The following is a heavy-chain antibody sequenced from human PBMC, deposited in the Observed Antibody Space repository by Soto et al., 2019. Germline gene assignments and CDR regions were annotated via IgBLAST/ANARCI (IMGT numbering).Heavy chain of an antibody. V-gene: IGHV1-18*01. Sequence: ASVKVSCRAFGYTFTSYGISWVRQAPGQGLEWMGRISAYNGNTNYAQKLQGRVTMTTDTSTSTAYMELRSLKIEDTAVYYCNTDSHRTMTVVRFDYWGHGTLVTVSS. CDR3: NTDSHRTMTVVRFDY. J-gene: IGHJ4*01. D-gene: IGHD3-22*01. CDR2: ISAYNGNT. CDR1: GYTFTSYG.